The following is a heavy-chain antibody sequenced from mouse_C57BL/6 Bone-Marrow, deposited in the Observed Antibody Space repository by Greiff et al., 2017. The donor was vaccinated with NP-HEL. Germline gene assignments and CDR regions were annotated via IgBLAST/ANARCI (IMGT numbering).Heavy chain of an antibody. V-gene: IGHV1-50*01. Sequence: QVHVKQPGAELVKPGASVKLSCKASGYTFTSYWMQWVKQRPGQGLEWIGEIDPSDSYTNYNQKFKGKATLTVDTSSSTAYMQLSSLTSEDSAVYYCARYPFAYWGLGTLVTVSA. CDR1: GYTFTSYW. CDR3: ARYPFAY. J-gene: IGHJ3*01. CDR2: IDPSDSYT.